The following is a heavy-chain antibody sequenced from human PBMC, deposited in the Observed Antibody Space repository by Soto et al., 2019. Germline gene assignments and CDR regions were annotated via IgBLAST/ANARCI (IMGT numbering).Heavy chain of an antibody. CDR2: MNPNSGNT. Sequence: QVQLVQSGAEVKKPGASVKVSCKASGYTFTSYDINWVRQATGQGLEWMGWMNPNSGNTGYAQKFQGRVTMTRNTYISTAYMEPSSMRSEDTAVYYCASQSYYYGSGTKADAYYYGMDVWGQGTTVTVSS. V-gene: IGHV1-8*01. CDR1: GYTFTSYD. J-gene: IGHJ6*02. CDR3: ASQSYYYGSGTKADAYYYGMDV. D-gene: IGHD3-10*01.